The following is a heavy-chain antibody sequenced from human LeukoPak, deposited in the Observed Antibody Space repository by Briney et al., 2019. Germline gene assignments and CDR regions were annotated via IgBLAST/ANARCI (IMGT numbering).Heavy chain of an antibody. V-gene: IGHV1-2*06. D-gene: IGHD6-13*01. J-gene: IGHJ4*02. CDR2: INPNSGGT. CDR3: AKKGYSSSWYYLDY. Sequence: ASVKVSCKASGYTFTGYYMHWVRQAPGQGLEWMGRINPNSGGTNYAQKFQGRVTMTRDTSISTAYMELSRLRSDDTAVYYCAKKGYSSSWYYLDYWGQGTLVTVSS. CDR1: GYTFTGYY.